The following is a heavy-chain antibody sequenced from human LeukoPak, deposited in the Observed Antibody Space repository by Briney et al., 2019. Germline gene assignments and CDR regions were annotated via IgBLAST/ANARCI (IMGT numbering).Heavy chain of an antibody. CDR2: IIPIFGIA. V-gene: IGHV1-69*04. D-gene: IGHD5-18*01. J-gene: IGHJ4*02. CDR3: ARGSVDTAMVSEYYFDY. Sequence: HVASVKVACKASGGTFSSYAISWVRQAPGQGLEWMGRIIPIFGIANYAQKCQGRVTITADKSTSTDYMELSSLRSEDTAVYYCARGSVDTAMVSEYYFDYWGQGTLVTVSS. CDR1: GGTFSSYA.